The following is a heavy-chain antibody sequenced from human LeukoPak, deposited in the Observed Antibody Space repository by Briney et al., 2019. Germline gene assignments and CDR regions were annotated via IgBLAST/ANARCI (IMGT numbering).Heavy chain of an antibody. CDR2: ISYDVSNK. Sequence: GGCLRLACAAAGFIVSNYCMHCVRQAPGKWLGWVAVISYDVSNKYYADSVKGRFTISRDNAKNSLYLQMNSLRDEDTAVYYCAKDEALISVAGLDSWGQGTLVTVSS. V-gene: IGHV3-30*18. CDR1: GFIVSNYC. D-gene: IGHD6-19*01. J-gene: IGHJ4*02. CDR3: AKDEALISVAGLDS.